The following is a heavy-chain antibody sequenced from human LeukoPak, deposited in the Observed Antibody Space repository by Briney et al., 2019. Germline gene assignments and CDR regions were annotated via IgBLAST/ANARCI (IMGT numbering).Heavy chain of an antibody. J-gene: IGHJ4*02. CDR1: GFTFSSYG. CDR3: ASGVAATGEYYFDY. CDR2: ISYDGSNK. V-gene: IGHV3-30*03. Sequence: GRSLRLSCAASGFTFSSYGMHWVRQAPGKGLEWVAVISYDGSNKYYADSVKGRFTISRDNSKSTLYLQMNSLRAEDTAVYYCASGVAATGEYYFDYWGQGTLVTVSS. D-gene: IGHD2-15*01.